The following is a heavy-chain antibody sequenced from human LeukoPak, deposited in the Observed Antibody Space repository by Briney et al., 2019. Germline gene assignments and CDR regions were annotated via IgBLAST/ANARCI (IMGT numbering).Heavy chain of an antibody. J-gene: IGHJ4*02. V-gene: IGHV4-39*07. Sequence: SETLSLTCTVSGGSISSSTYYWGWLRQPPGKGLEWIGSIYHSGSTYYNPSLKSRVTISVDTSRNQFSLKLSSVTAADTAVYYCARGLWFGDENPPYFDYWGQGTLVTVSS. CDR2: IYHSGST. D-gene: IGHD3-10*01. CDR1: GGSISSSTYY. CDR3: ARGLWFGDENPPYFDY.